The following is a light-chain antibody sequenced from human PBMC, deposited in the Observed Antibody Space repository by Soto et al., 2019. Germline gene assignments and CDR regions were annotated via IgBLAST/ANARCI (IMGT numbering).Light chain of an antibody. CDR2: EVS. CDR1: SSDVGGYNY. V-gene: IGLV2-8*01. CDR3: SSHAGSNNFVVV. Sequence: QSALTQPPSASGSPGQSVTISCTGTSSDVGGYNYVSWYQQHPGKAPKLMIYEVSKRPSGVPDCFSGSKSGITASLTVSGLQAEDEADDYCSSHAGSNNFVVVFGGGTKLTVL. J-gene: IGLJ2*01.